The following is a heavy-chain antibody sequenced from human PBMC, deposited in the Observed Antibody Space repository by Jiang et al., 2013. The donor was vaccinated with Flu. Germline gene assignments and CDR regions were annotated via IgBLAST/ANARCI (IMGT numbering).Heavy chain of an antibody. J-gene: IGHJ3*02. D-gene: IGHD4-17*01. CDR1: GGSISGRNW. CDR3: ARSENYGDDGGRAFDI. Sequence: PGLVKPSGTLSLTCAVSGGSISGRNWWSWVRQPPGKGLEWIGEIYHSGNTKYNPSLKSRVTISVDKSKNQFSLKVNSVTAADTAVYYCARSENYGDDGGRAFDIWGQGTMVTVSS. CDR2: IYHSGNT. V-gene: IGHV4-4*02.